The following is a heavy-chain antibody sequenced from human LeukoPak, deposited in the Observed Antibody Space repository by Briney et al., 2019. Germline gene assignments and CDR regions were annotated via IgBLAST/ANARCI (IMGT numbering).Heavy chain of an antibody. V-gene: IGHV3-74*01. J-gene: IGHJ3*02. Sequence: PGWSLRLSCAASGFTFSSYWMHWVRQAPGKGLAWVSRIHSDGSSTSYADSVNGRFTNSRDNAKNTLYLQMNSLRAEDTAVYYCARDSYYGSGSYYPDAFDIWGQGTMVTVSS. CDR3: ARDSYYGSGSYYPDAFDI. CDR1: GFTFSSYW. CDR2: IHSDGSST. D-gene: IGHD3-10*01.